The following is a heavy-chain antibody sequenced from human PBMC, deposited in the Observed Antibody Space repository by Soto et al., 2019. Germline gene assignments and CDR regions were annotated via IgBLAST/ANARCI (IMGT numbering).Heavy chain of an antibody. J-gene: IGHJ4*02. CDR1: GYSIADLC. CDR3: ARQIYDSNTGPNFHYYFGS. V-gene: IGHV5-10-1*04. Sequence: PGESLKIRCRGSGYSIADLCISRMRQKPGKGLEWMGRVDPSDSQTYYSPSFRGQVTISVTKSITTVFLQWSSLRASDTAMYYCARQIYDSNTGPNFHYYFGSRGQGTPGTVSS. D-gene: IGHD5-12*01. CDR2: VDPSDSQT.